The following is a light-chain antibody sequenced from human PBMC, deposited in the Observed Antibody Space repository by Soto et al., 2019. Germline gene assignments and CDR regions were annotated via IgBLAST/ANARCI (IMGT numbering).Light chain of an antibody. CDR2: EVS. CDR1: SSDVGAYTS. V-gene: IGLV2-14*01. J-gene: IGLJ2*01. Sequence: QSALTQPASVSGSPGQSITISCTGTSSDVGAYTSVSWYQQHPGKAPKLMIYEVSNRPSGVSNRFSGSKSANTASLTISGLQADDEAHYYCSSYTSSTTLVFGGGTKLTVL. CDR3: SSYTSSTTLV.